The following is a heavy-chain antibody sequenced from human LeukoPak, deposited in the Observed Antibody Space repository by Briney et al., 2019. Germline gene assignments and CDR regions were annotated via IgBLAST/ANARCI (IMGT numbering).Heavy chain of an antibody. J-gene: IGHJ4*02. CDR1: GFTFSSYG. CDR2: IRYDGSNK. Sequence: GGSLRLSCAASGFTFSSYGMHWVRQAPGKGLEWVAFIRYDGSNKYYADSVKGRFTTSRDNSKNTLYLQMNSLRAEDTAVYYCAKDYTIFGVVTPYYFDYWGQGTLVTVSS. CDR3: AKDYTIFGVVTPYYFDY. V-gene: IGHV3-30*02. D-gene: IGHD3-3*01.